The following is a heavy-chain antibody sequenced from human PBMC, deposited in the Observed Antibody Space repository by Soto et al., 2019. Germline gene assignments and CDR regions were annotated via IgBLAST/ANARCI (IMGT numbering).Heavy chain of an antibody. V-gene: IGHV1-69*13. Sequence: SVKVSCKASGCTFSSYAISWVRQAPGQGLEWMGGIIPIFGTANYAQKFQGRVTITADESTSTAYMELSSLRSEDTAVYYCARGRGYYYDSSGRNAFDIWGQGTMVTVSS. D-gene: IGHD3-22*01. CDR3: ARGRGYYYDSSGRNAFDI. J-gene: IGHJ3*02. CDR2: IIPIFGTA. CDR1: GCTFSSYA.